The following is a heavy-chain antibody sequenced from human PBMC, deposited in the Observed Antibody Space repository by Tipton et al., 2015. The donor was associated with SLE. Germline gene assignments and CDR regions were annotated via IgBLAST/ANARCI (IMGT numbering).Heavy chain of an antibody. CDR2: ISGSSGYI. V-gene: IGHV3-21*03. Sequence: SLRLSCAASGFTFSDYTMNWVRQAPGKGLGWVSSISGSSGYIFYADSVKGRFTISRDNAKNSLDLQMNSLRVEDTAVYFCAKETRSSGYYFDYWGQGTLVTVSS. J-gene: IGHJ4*02. D-gene: IGHD3-22*01. CDR1: GFTFSDYT. CDR3: AKETRSSGYYFDY.